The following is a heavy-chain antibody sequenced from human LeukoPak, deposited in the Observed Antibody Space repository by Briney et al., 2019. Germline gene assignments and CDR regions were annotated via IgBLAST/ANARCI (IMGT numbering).Heavy chain of an antibody. V-gene: IGHV3-74*01. Sequence: PGGSLRLSCGASGFTFGTYWMHWVRQAPGKGLVWVLGINSDGGTTTYADSVKGRFTISRDNAKNTLYLQMNNLRAEDTAIYYCATDSYVSGSYYRLFYWGQGTLVTVSS. J-gene: IGHJ4*02. CDR1: GFTFGTYW. CDR2: INSDGGTT. CDR3: ATDSYVSGSYYRLFY. D-gene: IGHD3-10*01.